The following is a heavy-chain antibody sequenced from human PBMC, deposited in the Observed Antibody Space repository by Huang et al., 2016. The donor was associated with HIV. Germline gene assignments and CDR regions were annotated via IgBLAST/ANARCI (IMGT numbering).Heavy chain of an antibody. V-gene: IGHV4-34*02. D-gene: IGHD2-21*01. CDR3: ARPKMIDGTPDSSWNYFDS. CDR2: INHRGKS. J-gene: IGHJ4*02. Sequence: QVQLQQWGTGLLKPSETLSLQCAVYGGSFSNHYWSWIRQSPGTGPEWIGEINHRGKSTHNPSLRNRITMSIDTSKSQFYLNLTSVTTADTGVYYCARPKMIDGTPDSSWNYFDSWGQGTLVIVSS. CDR1: GGSFSNHY.